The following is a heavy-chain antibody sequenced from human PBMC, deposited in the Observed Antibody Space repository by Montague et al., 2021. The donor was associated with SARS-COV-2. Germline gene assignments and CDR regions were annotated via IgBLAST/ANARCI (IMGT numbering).Heavy chain of an antibody. V-gene: IGHV4-59*13. D-gene: IGHD5-12*01. CDR2: INYSGIT. Sequence: SETLSLTCTVSGGSISTYYWSWIRHPPGKGLELISNINYSGITDHNPSLKSRVSVSLDTSKNHFSLNLKSVTAAHTAVYYCSRSGWLTRGFDSWGQGTLVFVSS. CDR3: SRSGWLTRGFDS. J-gene: IGHJ4*02. CDR1: GGSISTYY.